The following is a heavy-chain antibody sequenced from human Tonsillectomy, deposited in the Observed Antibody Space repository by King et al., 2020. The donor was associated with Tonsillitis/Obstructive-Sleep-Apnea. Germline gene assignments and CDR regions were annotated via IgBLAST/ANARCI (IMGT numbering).Heavy chain of an antibody. CDR3: ARLESEDIVVVPAAISI. D-gene: IGHD2-2*02. V-gene: IGHV4-39*01. Sequence: QLQESGPGLVKPSETLSLTCTVSGGSISSSSYYWGWIRQPPGKGLEWIGSIYYSGSTYYNPSLKSRVTISVDTSKNQFSLKRSPVTAADTAVYYCARLESEDIVVVPAAISIWGQGTMVTVSS. CDR1: GGSISSSSYY. J-gene: IGHJ3*02. CDR2: IYYSGST.